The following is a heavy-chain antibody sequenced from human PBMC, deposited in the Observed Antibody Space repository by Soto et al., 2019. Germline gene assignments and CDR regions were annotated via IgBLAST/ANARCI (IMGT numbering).Heavy chain of an antibody. V-gene: IGHV3-64*01. CDR2: ISSNGGST. D-gene: IGHD3-10*01. Sequence: PGGSLRLSCAASGFTFSSYAMHWVRQAPGKGLEYVSAISSNGGSTYYANSVKGRFTISRDNSKNTLYLQMGSLRAEDMAVYYCAKAGSSNFDYWGQGTLVTVSS. CDR1: GFTFSSYA. CDR3: AKAGSSNFDY. J-gene: IGHJ4*02.